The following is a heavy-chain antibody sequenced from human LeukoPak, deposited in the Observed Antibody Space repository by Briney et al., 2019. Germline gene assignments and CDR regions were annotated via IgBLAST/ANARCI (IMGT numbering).Heavy chain of an antibody. D-gene: IGHD2-2*01. J-gene: IGHJ6*03. CDR2: INHSGRT. CDR1: GGSFSGDY. V-gene: IGHV4-34*01. Sequence: SETLSLTCAVYGGSFSGDYWSWIRQPPGKGLEWIGEINHSGRTNYKPSLKSRVTISVDTSKNQFSLKLNSVTAADTAVYYCARLKCSSTSCFYYYYMDVWGKGTTVTISS. CDR3: ARLKCSSTSCFYYYYMDV.